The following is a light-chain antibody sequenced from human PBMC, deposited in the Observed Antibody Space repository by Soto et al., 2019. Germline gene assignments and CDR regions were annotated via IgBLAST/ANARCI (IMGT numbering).Light chain of an antibody. V-gene: IGKV3-15*01. Sequence: EIVVTQSPATLSVSPGERVTLSCRASQSVSSSLAWYQQRPGQAPRLLIYDTSTRAAGISARFSGSGSGTEFTLTISSLQSEDFAVCYCQQYIDWPPGTFGQGTKVDIK. CDR2: DTS. CDR1: QSVSSS. CDR3: QQYIDWPPGT. J-gene: IGKJ1*01.